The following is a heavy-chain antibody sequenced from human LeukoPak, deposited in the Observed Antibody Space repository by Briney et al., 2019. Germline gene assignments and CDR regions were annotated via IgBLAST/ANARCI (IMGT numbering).Heavy chain of an antibody. CDR1: GFTFSSYG. Sequence: GGSLRLSCAASGFTFSSYGMHWVRQAPGKGLEWVAFMRYDGSNKYYADSVKGRFTISRDNSKNTLYLQMNSLRPEDTAVYYCAKGHYYDILTTYYNFVWGQGTLVTVSS. CDR3: AKGHYYDILTTYYNFV. V-gene: IGHV3-30*02. J-gene: IGHJ4*02. CDR2: MRYDGSNK. D-gene: IGHD3-9*01.